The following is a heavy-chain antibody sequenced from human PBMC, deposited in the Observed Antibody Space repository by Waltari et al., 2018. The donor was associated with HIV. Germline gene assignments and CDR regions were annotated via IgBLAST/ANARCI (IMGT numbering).Heavy chain of an antibody. CDR3: ALTSPGYGDYDFDY. Sequence: GGSIGYADSVKGRFTISRDNAKNSLYLQMNSLRAEDTALYYCALTSPGYGDYDFDYWGQGTLVTVSS. CDR2: GGSI. J-gene: IGHJ4*02. V-gene: IGHV3-9*01. D-gene: IGHD4-17*01.